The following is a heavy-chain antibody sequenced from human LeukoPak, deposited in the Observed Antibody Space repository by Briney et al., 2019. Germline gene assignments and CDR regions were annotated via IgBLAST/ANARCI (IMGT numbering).Heavy chain of an antibody. J-gene: IGHJ3*02. CDR3: AKDLSFHSGGWYPACDI. D-gene: IGHD6-19*01. Sequence: GGSLTLSCAASGFTFSSYGLHWVRQAPGKGLEWVAFIQYDGSNKYYADSVKGRFTISRDKSKNALYLQMNSLRAEDTAVYYCAKDLSFHSGGWYPACDIWGQGTMVTVSS. CDR1: GFTFSSYG. V-gene: IGHV3-30*02. CDR2: IQYDGSNK.